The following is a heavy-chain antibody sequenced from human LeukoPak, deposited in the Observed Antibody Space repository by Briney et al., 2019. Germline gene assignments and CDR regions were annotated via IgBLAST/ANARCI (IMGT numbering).Heavy chain of an antibody. D-gene: IGHD1-26*01. CDR2: IYSSANI. V-gene: IGHV4-4*09. CDR1: GASIKRYY. Sequence: PSETLSLTCTVSGASIKRYYWTWIRQPPGKELEWIGNIYSSANINFNPSLKSRVTISLDASKSHFSLKLNSVSAADTAIYYCARSPFVGGVGATSWYFDLWGRGALVTVSS. CDR3: ARSPFVGGVGATSWYFDL. J-gene: IGHJ2*01.